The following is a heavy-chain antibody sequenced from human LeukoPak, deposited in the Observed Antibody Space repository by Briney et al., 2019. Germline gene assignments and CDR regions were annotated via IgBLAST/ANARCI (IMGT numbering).Heavy chain of an antibody. CDR2: IRSSSSYI. V-gene: IGHV3-21*01. J-gene: IGHJ4*02. Sequence: GGSLRLSCAASGFTFSSYSMNWVRQAPGKGLEWVSSIRSSSSYIYYADSVKGRFTISRGNAKNSLYLQMNSLRAEDTAVYYCARVSYDILTGYSYIDYWGQGTLVTVSS. D-gene: IGHD3-9*01. CDR3: ARVSYDILTGYSYIDY. CDR1: GFTFSSYS.